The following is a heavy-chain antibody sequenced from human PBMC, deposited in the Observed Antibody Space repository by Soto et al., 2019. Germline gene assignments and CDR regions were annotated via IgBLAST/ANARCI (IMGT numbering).Heavy chain of an antibody. Sequence: SETLSLTCAVYGGSVNGHYWNWIRQPPGKGLEWIGEINHTGGTHYNPSLKSRVTMSVDTSKNQFSLRLSSVTAADTAIYYCATRITVFGLLIPPFDPWGQGTQVTVSS. J-gene: IGHJ5*02. CDR3: ATRITVFGLLIPPFDP. V-gene: IGHV4-34*01. CDR1: GGSVNGHY. CDR2: INHTGGT. D-gene: IGHD3-3*01.